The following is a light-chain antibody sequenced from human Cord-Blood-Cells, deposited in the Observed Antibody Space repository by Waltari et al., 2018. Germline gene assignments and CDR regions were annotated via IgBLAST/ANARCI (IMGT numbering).Light chain of an antibody. CDR1: QGISSY. V-gene: IGKV1-8*01. CDR2: AAS. Sequence: AIRMTQSPSSFSASPGARVPITCRASQGISSYLAWYQQKPGKAPKLLIYAASTLQSGVPSRFSGSGSGTDFTLTISCLQSEDFATYYCQQYYSYPLTFGGGTKVEIK. CDR3: QQYYSYPLT. J-gene: IGKJ4*01.